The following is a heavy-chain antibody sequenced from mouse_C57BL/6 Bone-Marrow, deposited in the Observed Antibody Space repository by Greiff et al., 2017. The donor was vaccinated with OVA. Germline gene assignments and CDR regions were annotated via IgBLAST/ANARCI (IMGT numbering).Heavy chain of an antibody. Sequence: EVKLMESGPGLVKPSQSLSLTCSVTGYSITSGYYWNWIRQFPGNKLEWMGYISYDGSNNYNPSLKNRIPITRDTSKNQLFLKLNSVTTEDTATYYCARDDYDYDVWFAYWGQGTLVTVSA. CDR1: GYSITSGYY. J-gene: IGHJ3*01. D-gene: IGHD2-4*01. V-gene: IGHV3-6*01. CDR2: ISYDGSN. CDR3: ARDDYDYDVWFAY.